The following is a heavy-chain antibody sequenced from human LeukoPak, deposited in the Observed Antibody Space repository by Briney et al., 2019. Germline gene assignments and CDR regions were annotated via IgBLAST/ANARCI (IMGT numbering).Heavy chain of an antibody. CDR1: GFTFDDYA. CDR2: ISGDGGST. V-gene: IGHV3-43*02. CDR3: AKDELVRGYYYYYGMDV. Sequence: GGSLRLSCAASGFTFDDYAMHWVRQAPGKGLEWVSLISGDGGSTYYADSVKGRFTISRDNSKNSLYLQMNSLGTEDTALYYCAKDELVRGYYYYYGMDVWGQGTTVTVFS. J-gene: IGHJ6*02. D-gene: IGHD3-10*01.